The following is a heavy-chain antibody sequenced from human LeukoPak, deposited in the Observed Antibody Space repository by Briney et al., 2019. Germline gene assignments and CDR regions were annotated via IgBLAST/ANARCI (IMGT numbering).Heavy chain of an antibody. V-gene: IGHV3-15*01. J-gene: IGHJ4*02. Sequence: GGSLRLSCAASGFTFSSYWMHWVRKAPGKGLEWVGRIKSKTDGGTTDYAAPVKGRFTISRDDSKNTLYLQMNSLKTEDTAVYYCTTDLEWLLSPLVDFDYWGQGTLVTVSS. CDR1: GFTFSSYW. CDR2: IKSKTDGGTT. D-gene: IGHD3-3*01. CDR3: TTDLEWLLSPLVDFDY.